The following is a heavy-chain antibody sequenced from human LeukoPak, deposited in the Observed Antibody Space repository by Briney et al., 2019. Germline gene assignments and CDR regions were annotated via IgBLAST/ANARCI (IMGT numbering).Heavy chain of an antibody. D-gene: IGHD2-2*01. Sequence: ASVKVSCKASGYTFTSYYMHWVRQAPGQGLEWMGIINPSGGSTSYAQKFQGRVTMTRDMSTSTAYMELRSLRSDDTAVYYCARVMSVVVPAAFDYWGQGTLVTVSS. J-gene: IGHJ4*02. V-gene: IGHV1-46*01. CDR1: GYTFTSYY. CDR2: INPSGGST. CDR3: ARVMSVVVPAAFDY.